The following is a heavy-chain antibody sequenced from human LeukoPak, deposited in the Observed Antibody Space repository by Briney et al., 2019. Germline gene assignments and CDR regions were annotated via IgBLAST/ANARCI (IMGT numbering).Heavy chain of an antibody. V-gene: IGHV3-23*01. J-gene: IGHJ4*02. D-gene: IGHD3-10*01. CDR3: AKEVQLLWFGELLGYFDY. CDR1: GFTFSSYA. CDR2: ITGSGGST. Sequence: GGSLRLSCAASGFTFSSYAMSWVRQAPGKGLEWVSIITGSGGSTDYADSVKGRFTISRDNSKNTLYLQMNSLRAEDTAVYYCAKEVQLLWFGELLGYFDYWGQGTLVTVSS.